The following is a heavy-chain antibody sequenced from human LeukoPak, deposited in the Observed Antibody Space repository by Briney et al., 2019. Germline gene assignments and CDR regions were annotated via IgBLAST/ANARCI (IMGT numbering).Heavy chain of an antibody. CDR1: GFTFSSFS. D-gene: IGHD4-17*01. J-gene: IGHJ4*02. CDR3: ARVIGSYGDSAY. Sequence: PGGSLRLSCAASGFTFSSFSMNWVRQAPGKGLEWISYITSSSSSTYYADSVKGRFTISRDNAKNSLYLQMNSLRAEDTDVYYCARVIGSYGDSAYWGQGTLVTVSS. CDR2: ITSSSSST. V-gene: IGHV3-48*04.